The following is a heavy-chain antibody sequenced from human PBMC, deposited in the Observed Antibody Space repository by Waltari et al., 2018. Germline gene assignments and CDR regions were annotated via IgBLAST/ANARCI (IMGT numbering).Heavy chain of an antibody. CDR1: GFTFSSYG. CDR3: AKALVPAAVNWFDP. CDR2: IRYDGSNK. V-gene: IGHV3-30*02. Sequence: QVQLVESGGGVVQPGGSLRLSCAASGFTFSSYGMHWVRQAPGKGLEWVAFIRYDGSNKYYADSVKGRFTISRDNSKNTLYLQMNSLRAEDTAVYYCAKALVPAAVNWFDPWGQGTLVTVSS. J-gene: IGHJ5*02. D-gene: IGHD2-2*01.